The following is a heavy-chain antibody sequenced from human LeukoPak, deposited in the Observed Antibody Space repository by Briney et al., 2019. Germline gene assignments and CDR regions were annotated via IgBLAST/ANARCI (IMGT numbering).Heavy chain of an antibody. J-gene: IGHJ4*02. CDR3: ARVDSSGYLFDY. CDR1: VGSISSGDYY. D-gene: IGHD3-22*01. CDR2: IYYSGST. Sequence: SQSLSLTCTVSVGSISSGDYYWSWIRQPPGKGLEWVGYIYYSGSTYYNPSLKSRVTISVDTSKNQFSLKLSSVTAADTAVYYCARVDSSGYLFDYWGQGTLVTVSS. V-gene: IGHV4-30-4*01.